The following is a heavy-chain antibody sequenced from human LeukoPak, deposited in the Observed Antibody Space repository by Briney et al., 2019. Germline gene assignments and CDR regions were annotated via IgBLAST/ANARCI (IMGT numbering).Heavy chain of an antibody. CDR3: AKGGRIEAVGNIDY. V-gene: IGHV3-23*01. CDR1: GFTFSSYA. CDR2: ITGSGGST. Sequence: GGPLRLSCAASGFTFSSYAMSWVRQAPGKGLEWVSVITGSGGSTYYAGSVKGRFTISRDNSKNTLYLQMSSLRADDTAVYYCAKGGRIEAVGNIDYWGQGTLVTVSS. D-gene: IGHD6-13*01. J-gene: IGHJ4*02.